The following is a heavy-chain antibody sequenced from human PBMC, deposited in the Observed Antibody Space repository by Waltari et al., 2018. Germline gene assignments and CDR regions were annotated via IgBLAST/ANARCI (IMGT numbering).Heavy chain of an antibody. V-gene: IGHV4-59*08. D-gene: IGHD3-16*01. Sequence: QVQLQESGPGLVKSSETLSLTSTLSGVTVSGYFWNWIRQAPGKGPEWIGYIRHTGDTKQNPSLKSRVTMSVETSRNDLSMRLSSVTAADTAVYYCALWESDWRAFRFWGQGTLGTVSS. J-gene: IGHJ4*03. CDR3: ALWESDWRAFRF. CDR1: GVTVSGYF. CDR2: IRHTGDT.